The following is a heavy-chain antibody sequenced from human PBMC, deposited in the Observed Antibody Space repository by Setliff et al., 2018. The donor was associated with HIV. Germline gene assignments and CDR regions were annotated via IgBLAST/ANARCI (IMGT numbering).Heavy chain of an antibody. J-gene: IGHJ5*02. CDR3: ARTDFYDHYANWFDP. CDR1: GGTFSDYS. CDR2: INPKSGEA. D-gene: IGHD3-22*01. Sequence: ASVKVSCKASGGTFSDYSISWVRQAPGQGLEWMGRINPKSGEAGYGQRFQGRITLTRDTSTRTAYLVLSSLTFEDTAIYYCARTDFYDHYANWFDPWGHGTLVTVSS. V-gene: IGHV1-8*02.